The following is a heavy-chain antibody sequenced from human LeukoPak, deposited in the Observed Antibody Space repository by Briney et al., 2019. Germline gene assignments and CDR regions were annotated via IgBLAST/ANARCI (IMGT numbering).Heavy chain of an antibody. J-gene: IGHJ4*02. CDR1: GFTFTSSA. CDR3: AAGPNYYYDSSGSEFDY. CDR2: IVVGSGNT. V-gene: IGHV1-58*02. D-gene: IGHD3-22*01. Sequence: SVKVSCKASGFTFTSSAMQWVRQARGQRLEWIGWIVVGSGNTNYAQKFQERVTITRDMSTSTAYMELRSLRSEDTAVYYCAAGPNYYYDSSGSEFDYWGQGTLVTVSS.